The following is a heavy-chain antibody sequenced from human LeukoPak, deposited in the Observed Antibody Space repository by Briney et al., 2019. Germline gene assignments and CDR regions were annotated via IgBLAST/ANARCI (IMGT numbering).Heavy chain of an antibody. V-gene: IGHV3-30*18. CDR1: GFTFSSYA. CDR3: AKLYCSSTSCYGGEYYFDY. Sequence: PGGSLRLSCAASGFTFSSYAMHWVRQAPGKGLEWVAVISYDGSNKYYADSVKGRFTISRDNSKNTLYLQMNSLRAEDTAVYYCAKLYCSSTSCYGGEYYFDYWGQGTLVTVSS. D-gene: IGHD2-2*01. J-gene: IGHJ4*02. CDR2: ISYDGSNK.